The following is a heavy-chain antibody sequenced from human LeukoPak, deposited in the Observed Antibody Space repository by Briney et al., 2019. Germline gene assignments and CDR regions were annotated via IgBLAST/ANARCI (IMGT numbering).Heavy chain of an antibody. V-gene: IGHV5-51*01. J-gene: IGHJ4*02. CDR1: GYCITSYW. Sequence: GGSLQISFKGSGYCITSYWIGWVRPKPGKGREWMGMIFPGDSDTSYSPSFQGQVTISADKSISTAYLQWSSLKASDTAMYYCARRGNYGDYWGQGTLVTVSS. D-gene: IGHD3-16*01. CDR2: IFPGDSDT. CDR3: ARRGNYGDY.